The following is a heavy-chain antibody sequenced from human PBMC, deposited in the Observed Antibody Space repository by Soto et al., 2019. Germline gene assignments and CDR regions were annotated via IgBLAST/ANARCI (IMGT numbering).Heavy chain of an antibody. D-gene: IGHD3-22*01. J-gene: IGHJ3*01. CDR3: ASGVGVESGSSGRPDYAFDV. CDR1: GGTFTKYA. V-gene: IGHV1-69*01. CDR2: IVPLPGTT. Sequence: QVQLVQSGAAVRKPGSSVKVSCKASGGTFTKYAITWVRQAPRQGLEWMGGIVPLPGTTNYAQKFRGRVTISADESTSTAYLEVSSLSSEVTAVYYCASGVGVESGSSGRPDYAFDVWGQGTMVIVSS.